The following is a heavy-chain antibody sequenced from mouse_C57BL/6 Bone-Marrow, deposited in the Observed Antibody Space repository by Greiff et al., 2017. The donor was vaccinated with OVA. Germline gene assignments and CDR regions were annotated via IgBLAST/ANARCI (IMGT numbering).Heavy chain of an antibody. CDR1: GYTFTSYW. CDR2: IYPGSGST. V-gene: IGHV1-55*01. Sequence: VKLMESGAELVKPGASVKMSCKASGYTFTSYWITWVKQRPGQGLEWIGDIYPGSGSTNYNEKFKSKATLTVDTSSSTAYMQLSSRTSEDSAVYYCARAGFGAMDYWGQGTSVTVSS. J-gene: IGHJ4*01. D-gene: IGHD3-1*01. CDR3: ARAGFGAMDY.